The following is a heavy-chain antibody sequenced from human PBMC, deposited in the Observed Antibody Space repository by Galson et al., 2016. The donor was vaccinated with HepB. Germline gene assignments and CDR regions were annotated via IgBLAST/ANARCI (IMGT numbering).Heavy chain of an antibody. CDR1: GYTFTNYG. CDR2: ISAYNGST. J-gene: IGHJ6*02. CDR3: ARDVRVYYDSGTYHKNFGMDV. D-gene: IGHD3-10*01. Sequence: SVKVSCKASGYTFTNYGVSWVRQAPGQGLEWMGWISAYNGSTNFAQKFQGRVTMTTDTSTNTAYMELRSLRSDDTAVFYCARDVRVYYDSGTYHKNFGMDVWGQGTTVTVSS. V-gene: IGHV1-18*01.